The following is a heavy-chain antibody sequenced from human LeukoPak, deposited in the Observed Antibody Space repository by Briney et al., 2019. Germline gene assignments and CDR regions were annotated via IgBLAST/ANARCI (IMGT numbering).Heavy chain of an antibody. V-gene: IGHV4-38-2*01. CDR1: GYSISSDNY. D-gene: IGHD3-22*01. CDR3: ARAPRDSSSSNYMRRFDY. Sequence: SETLSPTCAVSGYSISSDNYWVWIRQPPGQGLEWTGGIYHSGSTYYNPSLKSRVTMSVDTSKNQFSLKLSSVTAADTAVYYCARAPRDSSSSNYMRRFDYWGQGTLVTVSS. J-gene: IGHJ4*02. CDR2: IYHSGST.